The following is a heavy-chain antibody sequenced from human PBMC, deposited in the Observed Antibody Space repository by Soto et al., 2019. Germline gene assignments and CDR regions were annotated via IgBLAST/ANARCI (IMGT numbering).Heavy chain of an antibody. CDR2: ISSSSSYI. D-gene: IGHD6-6*01. J-gene: IGHJ4*02. CDR3: ARGDSISSGVSGY. V-gene: IGHV3-21*01. CDR1: GFTFSSYS. Sequence: EVQLVESGGGLVKPGGSLRLSCAASGFTFSSYSMNWVRQAPGKGLEWVSSISSSSSYIYYADSVKGRFTISRDNAKNSLYLQMNSLRAEDTAVYYCARGDSISSGVSGYWGQGTLVTVSS.